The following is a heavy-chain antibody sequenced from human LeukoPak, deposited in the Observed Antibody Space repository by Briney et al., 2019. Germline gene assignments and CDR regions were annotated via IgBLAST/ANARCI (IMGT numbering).Heavy chain of an antibody. CDR1: GFIVSQNY. CDR2: IFRGDDT. Sequence: GGSLRLSCAASGFIVSQNYMSWVRQAPGKGLEWVSVIFRGDDTNYVDSVKGRFTIFRDNSKNTLYLQMNSLTAEDTAVYYCARHVWFGEHNGHGNWFDPWGQGTLVIVSS. V-gene: IGHV3-66*04. J-gene: IGHJ5*02. CDR3: ARHVWFGEHNGHGNWFDP. D-gene: IGHD3-10*01.